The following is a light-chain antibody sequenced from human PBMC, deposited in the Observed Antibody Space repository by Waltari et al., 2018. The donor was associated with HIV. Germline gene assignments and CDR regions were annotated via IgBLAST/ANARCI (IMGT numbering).Light chain of an antibody. Sequence: EIVLTQSPATLSLSPGERATLSRRASQSVSSYLAWYQQKPGQAPTPLIYDASNRATGSPARFSGSGSGTDFTLTITSLEPEDFAVYYCQQRNSWPVTFGGGTKVEIK. J-gene: IGKJ4*01. CDR1: QSVSSY. CDR2: DAS. CDR3: QQRNSWPVT. V-gene: IGKV3-11*01.